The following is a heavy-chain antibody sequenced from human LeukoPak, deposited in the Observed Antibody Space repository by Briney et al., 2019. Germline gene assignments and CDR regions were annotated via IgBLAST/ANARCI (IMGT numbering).Heavy chain of an antibody. CDR2: INHSGST. CDR1: GESFSGYY. D-gene: IGHD7-27*01. Sequence: SETLSLTCAVYGESFSGYYWSWIRQPPGKGLEWIGEINHSGSTNYNPSLKSRVTISVDTSKNQSSLKLSSVTAADTAVYYCARGQNWGSYFDYWGQGTLVTVSS. CDR3: ARGQNWGSYFDY. V-gene: IGHV4-34*01. J-gene: IGHJ4*02.